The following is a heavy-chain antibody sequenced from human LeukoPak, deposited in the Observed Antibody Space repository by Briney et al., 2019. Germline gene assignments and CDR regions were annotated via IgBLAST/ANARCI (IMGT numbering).Heavy chain of an antibody. CDR1: GGSISSGGYY. CDR2: IYYSRTS. J-gene: IGHJ4*02. Sequence: SETLSLTCTVSGGSISSGGYYWSWIRQHPGKGLEWIGYIYYSRTSHYNPSLKSRVSMSVDTSKNQFSLKLSSVTAADTAVYYCAREIALPSGSFHFDYWGQGTLVTVSS. CDR3: AREIALPSGSFHFDY. V-gene: IGHV4-31*03. D-gene: IGHD3-10*01.